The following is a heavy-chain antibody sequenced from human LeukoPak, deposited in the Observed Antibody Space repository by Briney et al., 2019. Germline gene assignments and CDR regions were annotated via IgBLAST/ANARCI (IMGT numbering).Heavy chain of an antibody. CDR3: ARAQYYSDSTGYYYLHY. CDR1: GFTIDTYW. CDR2: ISRSSSTI. V-gene: IGHV3-48*01. Sequence: GGSLRLSCVASGFTIDTYWMSWVRQAPGKGLEWVSYISRSSSTIYYADSVKGRFTISRDNAENSLYLQTNSLRAEDTAVYYCARAQYYSDSTGYYYLHYWGQGTLVTVSS. J-gene: IGHJ4*02. D-gene: IGHD3-22*01.